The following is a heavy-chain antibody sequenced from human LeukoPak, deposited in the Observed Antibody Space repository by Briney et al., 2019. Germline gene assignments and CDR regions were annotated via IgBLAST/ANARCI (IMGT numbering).Heavy chain of an antibody. CDR3: AKRGNSWDLFDC. Sequence: GGSLRLSCAASGFTFSSYVMSWVRQAPGKGLEWVSNIGGSVGSMFYAASVKGRFAISRDNSKKTLFLQMNNLRVEDTAVYYCAKRGNSWDLFDCWGQGTLVTVSS. CDR1: GFTFSSYV. D-gene: IGHD6-13*01. J-gene: IGHJ4*02. V-gene: IGHV3-23*01. CDR2: IGGSVGSM.